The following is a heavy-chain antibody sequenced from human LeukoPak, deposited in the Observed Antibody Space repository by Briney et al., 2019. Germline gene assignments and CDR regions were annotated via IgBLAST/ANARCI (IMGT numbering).Heavy chain of an antibody. D-gene: IGHD4-17*01. J-gene: IGHJ4*02. Sequence: GGSLRLSCAASGFTVSSNYMSWVRQAPGKGLEWVSVIYSGGSTYYADSVKGRFTISRDNSKNTLYLKMNSLRAEDRAVYYCARVRTVTTDFDYWGQGTLVTVSS. CDR3: ARVRTVTTDFDY. CDR2: IYSGGST. CDR1: GFTVSSNY. V-gene: IGHV3-66*02.